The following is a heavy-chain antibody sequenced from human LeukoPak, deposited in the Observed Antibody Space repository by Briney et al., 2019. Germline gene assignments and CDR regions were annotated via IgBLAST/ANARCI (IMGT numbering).Heavy chain of an antibody. V-gene: IGHV3-73*01. D-gene: IGHD5-12*01. CDR2: IRSKANSYAT. CDR1: GFTFSGSA. Sequence: GGSLRLSCAASGFTFSGSAMHWVRQASGKGLEWVGRIRSKANSYATAYAASVKGRFTISRDDSKNTAYLQMNSLKTEDTAVYYCTRPRNPYDSLRAFDIWGQGTMVTVSS. CDR3: TRPRNPYDSLRAFDI. J-gene: IGHJ3*02.